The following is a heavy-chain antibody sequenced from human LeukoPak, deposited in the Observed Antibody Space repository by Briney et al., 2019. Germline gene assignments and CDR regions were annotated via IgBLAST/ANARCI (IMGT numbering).Heavy chain of an antibody. J-gene: IGHJ6*02. D-gene: IGHD5-18*01. CDR1: GGSISSYY. V-gene: IGHV4-4*07. CDR3: ARGYSYGFSYYYGMDV. CDR2: IYTSGST. Sequence: PSETLSLTCTVSGGSISSYYWSWIRQPAGKGLEWIGRIYTSGSTNYNPSLKSRVTMSVDTSKNQLSLKLSSVTAADTAVYYCARGYSYGFSYYYGMDVWGQGTTVTVSS.